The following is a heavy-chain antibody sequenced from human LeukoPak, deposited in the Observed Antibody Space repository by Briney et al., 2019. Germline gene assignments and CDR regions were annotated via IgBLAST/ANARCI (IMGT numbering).Heavy chain of an antibody. J-gene: IGHJ4*02. D-gene: IGHD3-22*01. CDR3: ARSSGYMSY. V-gene: IGHV4-4*09. CDR2: IYTIGST. CDR1: GGSISSYY. Sequence: SETLSLTCTVSGGSISSYYWSWIRQPPGKGLEWIGYIYTIGSTNYNPSLKSRVTISVDTSKTQFSLKLSSVTAADTAVYYCARSSGYMSYWGQGTLVTVSS.